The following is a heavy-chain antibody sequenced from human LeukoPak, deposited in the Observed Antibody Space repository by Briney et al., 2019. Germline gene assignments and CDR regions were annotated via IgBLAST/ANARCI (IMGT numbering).Heavy chain of an antibody. CDR1: GGSISSYY. Sequence: TASETLSLTCTVSGGSISSYYWSWIRQPAGKGLEWIGRIYTSGSTNYNPSLKSRVTMSVDTSKNQFSLKLSSVTAADTAVYYCARGIPYSSSYLGNFDPRGQGTLVTVSS. CDR2: IYTSGST. CDR3: ARGIPYSSSYLGNFDP. J-gene: IGHJ5*02. V-gene: IGHV4-4*07. D-gene: IGHD6-6*01.